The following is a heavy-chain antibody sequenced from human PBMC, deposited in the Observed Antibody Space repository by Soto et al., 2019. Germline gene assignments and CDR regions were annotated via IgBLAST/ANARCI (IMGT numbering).Heavy chain of an antibody. D-gene: IGHD3-10*01. V-gene: IGHV4-38-2*01. CDR2: FYHSGST. J-gene: IGHJ4*02. CDR3: AGGEYYGSGNYFDY. CDR1: GHSISSGYY. Sequence: SETLSLTCAVSGHSISSGYYWGWIRQPPGKGLEWIGGFYHSGSTYYNPSLKSRVTISVDTSKNQFSLKLSSVTAADTAVYYCAGGEYYGSGNYFDYWGQGTLVTVSS.